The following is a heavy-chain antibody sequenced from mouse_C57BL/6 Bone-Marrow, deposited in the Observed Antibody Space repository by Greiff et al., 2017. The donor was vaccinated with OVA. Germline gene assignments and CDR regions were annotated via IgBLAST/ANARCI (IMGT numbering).Heavy chain of an antibody. V-gene: IGHV5-4*01. D-gene: IGHD2-4*01. CDR1: GFTFSSYA. Sequence: EVMLVESGGGLVKPGGSLKLSCAASGFTFSSYAMSWVRQTPEKRLEWVATISDGGSYTYYPDNVKGRFTISRDNAKNNLYLQMSHLKSEDTAMYYCARDDYYYYAMDYWGQGTSVTVSS. CDR3: ARDDYYYYAMDY. J-gene: IGHJ4*01. CDR2: ISDGGSYT.